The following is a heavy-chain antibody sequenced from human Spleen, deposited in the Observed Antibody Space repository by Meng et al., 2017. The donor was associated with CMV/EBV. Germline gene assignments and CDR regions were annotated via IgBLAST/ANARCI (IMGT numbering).Heavy chain of an antibody. CDR2: IYHSGST. D-gene: IGHD3-3*01. V-gene: IGHV4-38-2*02. Sequence: SETLSLTCTVSGYSISSGYYWGWIRQPPGKGLEWIGSIYHSGSTYYNPSLKSRVTISVDTSKNQFSLKLSSVTAADTAVYYCARGLVTIRKAGMDVWGQGTTVTVSS. J-gene: IGHJ6*02. CDR3: ARGLVTIRKAGMDV. CDR1: GYSISSGYY.